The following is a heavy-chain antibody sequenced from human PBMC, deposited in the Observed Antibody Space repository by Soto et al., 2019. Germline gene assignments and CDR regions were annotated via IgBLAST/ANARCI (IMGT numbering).Heavy chain of an antibody. CDR3: ARVFFRLFAFDI. Sequence: QVQLVQSGGEVKKPGASVKVSCKASGYTFTTYGISWVRQAPGQGLEWMGWISAYNGNTSYAQKLQGRVTMTTDTSTSTAYMELRSLRSDDTAVYYCARVFFRLFAFDIWGQGIMVTVSS. CDR2: ISAYNGNT. J-gene: IGHJ3*02. D-gene: IGHD3-22*01. CDR1: GYTFTTYG. V-gene: IGHV1-18*01.